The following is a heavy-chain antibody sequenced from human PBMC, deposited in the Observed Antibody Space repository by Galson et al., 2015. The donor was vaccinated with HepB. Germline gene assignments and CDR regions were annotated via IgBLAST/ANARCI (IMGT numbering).Heavy chain of an antibody. V-gene: IGHV1-69*13. CDR1: GGTFSSYA. D-gene: IGHD2-2*01. CDR3: ARALRNIVVVPAARIGSYYYGMDV. J-gene: IGHJ6*02. CDR2: IIPIFGTA. Sequence: SVKVSCKASGGTFSSYAISWVRQAPGQGLEWMGGIIPIFGTANYAQKFQGRVTITADESTSTAYMELSSLRSEDTAVYYCARALRNIVVVPAARIGSYYYGMDVWGQGTTVTVSS.